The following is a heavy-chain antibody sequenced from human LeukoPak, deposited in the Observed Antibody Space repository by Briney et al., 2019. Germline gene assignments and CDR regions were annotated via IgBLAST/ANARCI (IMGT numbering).Heavy chain of an antibody. Sequence: GGSLRLSCAASGFTFSSYGMHWVRQAPGKGLEWVAVISYDGSNKYYADSVKGRFTISRDNSKNTLYLQMNSLRAEDTAVYYCAKVDGGPAATGFPCGYWGQGTLVTVSS. CDR2: ISYDGSNK. V-gene: IGHV3-30*18. D-gene: IGHD2-2*01. J-gene: IGHJ4*02. CDR1: GFTFSSYG. CDR3: AKVDGGPAATGFPCGY.